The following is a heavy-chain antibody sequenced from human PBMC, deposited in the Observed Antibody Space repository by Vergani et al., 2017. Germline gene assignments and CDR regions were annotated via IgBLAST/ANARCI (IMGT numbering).Heavy chain of an antibody. V-gene: IGHV3-30*02. D-gene: IGHD3-16*01. CDR2: IQFDGSNQ. CDR3: AKHFRGWGIDY. Sequence: QVQLVESGGGVGQRGGSLRLSCATSGFTLSNYDMQWIRQGPGKGLEFVAFIQFDGSNQYYADSVKGRFTLSRDFSKNTLYLQMNSLRTYDTATYYCAKHFRGWGIDYWGQGTQVIVSS. J-gene: IGHJ4*02. CDR1: GFTLSNYD.